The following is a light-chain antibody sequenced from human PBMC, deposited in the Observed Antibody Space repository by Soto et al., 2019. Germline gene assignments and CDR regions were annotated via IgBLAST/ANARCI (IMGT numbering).Light chain of an antibody. J-gene: IGKJ4*01. CDR1: QTINKNY. V-gene: IGKV3-20*01. CDR3: QYYGRSPLT. Sequence: EIVWTQSPGTLSLSPGERATLSCRASQTINKNYFAWYQQKPGQAPRPLMYSASSRATGIPDRFSGSGSGTDFTLTISRLEPEDFAVYYCQYYGRSPLTFGGGTKVDIK. CDR2: SAS.